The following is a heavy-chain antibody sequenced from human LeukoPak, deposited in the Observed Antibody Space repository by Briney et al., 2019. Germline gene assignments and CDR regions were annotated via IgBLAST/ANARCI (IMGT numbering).Heavy chain of an antibody. CDR3: ARDDSSGWYVVTFDY. Sequence: ASVKVSCKASGYTFTSYGISWVRQAPGQGLEWMGWISAYNGNTNYAQKLQGRVTMTTDTSTSTAYMELRSLRSDDTAVYYRARDDSSGWYVVTFDYWGQGTLATVSS. D-gene: IGHD6-19*01. CDR2: ISAYNGNT. J-gene: IGHJ4*02. V-gene: IGHV1-18*01. CDR1: GYTFTSYG.